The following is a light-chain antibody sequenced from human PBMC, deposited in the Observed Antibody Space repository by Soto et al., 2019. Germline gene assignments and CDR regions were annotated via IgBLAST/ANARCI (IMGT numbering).Light chain of an antibody. J-gene: IGKJ2*01. CDR1: QGIRDE. Sequence: AIQMTQFPASLSASVGDRVTITCRASQGIRDELAWYQQKPGKAPILLIYGASRLESGVPSRFSGSGSGTDVSLTIYSLRPEDSATYFCLQDYNYPRTFGQGTKLQI. CDR2: GAS. CDR3: LQDYNYPRT. V-gene: IGKV1-6*01.